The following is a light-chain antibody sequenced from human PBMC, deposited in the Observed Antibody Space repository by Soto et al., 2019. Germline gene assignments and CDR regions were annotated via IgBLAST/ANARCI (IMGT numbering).Light chain of an antibody. V-gene: IGLV2-14*01. CDR3: SSYTNTNTLEAVV. J-gene: IGLJ2*01. CDR2: DVS. Sequence: QSALTQPVSVSGSPGQSITISCTGTSSDVGGYNYVSWYQQHPGKAPKLVIYDVSNRPLGISNRFSGSKSGTTASLTISGLQAEDEAFYYCSSYTNTNTLEAVVFGGGTK. CDR1: SSDVGGYNY.